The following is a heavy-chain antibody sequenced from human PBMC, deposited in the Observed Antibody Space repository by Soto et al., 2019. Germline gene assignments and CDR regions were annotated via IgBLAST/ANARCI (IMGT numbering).Heavy chain of an antibody. CDR1: GGSISSYY. Sequence: PSETLSLTCSVSGGSISSYYWSWIRQPPGKGLEWIGYIYYSGSTNYNPSLKSRVTISVDTSRNQFSLNLTSVTAADTAVYYCARLSGNHFTYWGQGTLVTVSS. CDR2: IYYSGST. D-gene: IGHD6-25*01. CDR3: ARLSGNHFTY. J-gene: IGHJ4*02. V-gene: IGHV4-59*01.